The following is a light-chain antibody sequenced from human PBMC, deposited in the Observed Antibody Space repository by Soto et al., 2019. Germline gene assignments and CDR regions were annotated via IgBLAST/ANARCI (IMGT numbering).Light chain of an antibody. Sequence: QSALTQPRSVSGSPGQSVTISCTGTSSDVGGYNYVSWYQQHPGKAPKLMIYDVSKRPSGVPDRFSGFKSGNTASLTISGLQAEDEADYYCCSYAGSYGVFRGGTQLTVL. V-gene: IGLV2-11*01. J-gene: IGLJ3*02. CDR3: CSYAGSYGV. CDR2: DVS. CDR1: SSDVGGYNY.